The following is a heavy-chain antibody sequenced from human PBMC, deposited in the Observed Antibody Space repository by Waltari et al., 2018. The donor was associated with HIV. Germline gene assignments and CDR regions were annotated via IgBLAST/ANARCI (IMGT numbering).Heavy chain of an antibody. CDR1: GFTVASYD. Sequence: EVQLVESGGGLVQPGGSLRLSCAASGFTVASYDMHWVRQFTGKGLEWVSGIGTAGDTYYPGSVKGRFTISRGNADNSLYLQMNKLGAEDTAVYYCARGRNWTSGAPFYHGWNLWGQGTTVTVSS. CDR3: ARGRNWTSGAPFYHGWNL. D-gene: IGHD1-20*01. V-gene: IGHV3-13*01. J-gene: IGHJ6*02. CDR2: IGTAGDT.